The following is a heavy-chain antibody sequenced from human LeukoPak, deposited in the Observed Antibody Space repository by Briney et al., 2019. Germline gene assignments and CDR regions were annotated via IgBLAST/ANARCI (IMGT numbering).Heavy chain of an antibody. V-gene: IGHV3-21*01. D-gene: IGHD6-19*01. Sequence: GGALRLSCAASGFTFSSYSMNWVRQAPGKGLEWVSSISISSSYIYYADSVKGRFTISRDNAKNSLYLQMNSLRAEDTAVYYCARVLDSSGGVVTWAFGGVRVGYFDYWGQGTLVTVSS. CDR2: ISISSSYI. J-gene: IGHJ4*02. CDR1: GFTFSSYS. CDR3: ARVLDSSGGVVTWAFGGVRVGYFDY.